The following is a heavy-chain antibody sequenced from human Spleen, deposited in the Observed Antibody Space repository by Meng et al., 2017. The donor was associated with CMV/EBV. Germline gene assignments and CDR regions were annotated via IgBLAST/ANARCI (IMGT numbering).Heavy chain of an antibody. J-gene: IGHJ4*02. CDR2: ISSNGGST. CDR1: GFTFSSYA. Sequence: GGSLRLSCGASGFTFSSYAMHWVRQAPGKGLEYVSGISSNGGSTYYADSVKGRFTVSRDNSKNTLYLQLGSLRLEDMAVYYCARRIDSGSYEGDYWGRGTLVTVSS. CDR3: ARRIDSGSYEGDY. V-gene: IGHV3-64*02. D-gene: IGHD1-26*01.